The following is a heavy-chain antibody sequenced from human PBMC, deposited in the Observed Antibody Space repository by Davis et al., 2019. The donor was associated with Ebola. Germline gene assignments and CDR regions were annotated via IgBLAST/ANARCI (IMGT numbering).Heavy chain of an antibody. Sequence: GESLKISCAASGFTFSSYAMSWVRQAPGKGLEWVSAISGSGGSTYYADSVKGRFTISRDNSKNTLYLQMNSLRAEDTAVYYCAKSLFVVVPAAMRSFDYWGQGTLVTVSS. CDR3: AKSLFVVVPAAMRSFDY. D-gene: IGHD2-2*01. V-gene: IGHV3-23*01. CDR2: ISGSGGST. J-gene: IGHJ4*02. CDR1: GFTFSSYA.